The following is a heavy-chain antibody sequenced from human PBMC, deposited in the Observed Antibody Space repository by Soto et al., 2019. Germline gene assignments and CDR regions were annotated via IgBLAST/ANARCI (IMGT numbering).Heavy chain of an antibody. D-gene: IGHD6-13*01. J-gene: IGHJ4*02. CDR2: ISYDGSNK. CDR1: GFTFSSYG. V-gene: IGHV3-30*03. Sequence: QVQLVESGGGVVQPGRSLRLSCAASGFTFSSYGMHWVRRAPGKGLEWVAVISYDGSNKYYADSVKGRFTISRDNSKNTLYQQMNSLRAEDTAVYYCATLPIAAAGREQKFDYWGQGTLVTVSS. CDR3: ATLPIAAAGREQKFDY.